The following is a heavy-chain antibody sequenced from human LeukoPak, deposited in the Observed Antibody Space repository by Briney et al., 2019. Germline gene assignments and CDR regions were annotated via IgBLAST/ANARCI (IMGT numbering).Heavy chain of an antibody. CDR3: ARVMFSYYDSSDYMDV. D-gene: IGHD3-22*01. V-gene: IGHV4-59*01. J-gene: IGHJ6*03. CDR2: IYYSGST. CDR1: GGSISSYY. Sequence: PSETLSLTCTVSGGSISSYYWSWIRQPPGKGLEWIGYIYYSGSTNYNPSLKSRVTISVDTSKNQFSLKLSSVTAADTAVYYCARVMFSYYDSSDYMDVWGKGTTVTVSS.